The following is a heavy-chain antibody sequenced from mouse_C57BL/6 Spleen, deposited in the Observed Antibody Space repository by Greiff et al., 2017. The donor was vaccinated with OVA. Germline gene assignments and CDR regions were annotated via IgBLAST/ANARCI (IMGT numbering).Heavy chain of an antibody. J-gene: IGHJ3*01. CDR2: IRNKANNTAT. Sequence: EVKLEESGGGLVQPGGSMKLSCAASGFTFSDAWMDWVRQSPEKGLEWVAEIRNKANNTATYYAESVKGRFTISRDDSKSSVYLQMNSLRAEDTGIYYCTRNWFAYWGQGTLVTVSA. CDR3: TRNWFAY. CDR1: GFTFSDAW. V-gene: IGHV6-6*01.